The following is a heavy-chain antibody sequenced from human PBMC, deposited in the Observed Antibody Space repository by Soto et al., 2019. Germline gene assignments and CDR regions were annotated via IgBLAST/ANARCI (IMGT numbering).Heavy chain of an antibody. J-gene: IGHJ4*02. CDR1: GFTFSYFE. CDR2: ISGGGSTK. V-gene: IGHV3-48*03. D-gene: IGHD3-22*01. CDR3: VPKTDYYDSTGLDY. Sequence: PGWSLRLSCTASGFTFSYFEMNCVRQAPGKGLEWVSYISGGGSTKYSADSVRGPFTISRENAKNSLYLQMNSLRDEKAAVYYCVPKTDYYDSTGLDYWGRGSLVTVSS.